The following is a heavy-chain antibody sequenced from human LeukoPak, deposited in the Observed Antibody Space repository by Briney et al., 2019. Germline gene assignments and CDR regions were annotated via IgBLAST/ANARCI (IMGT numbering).Heavy chain of an antibody. CDR3: AKAGIGADGAGFLCEY. D-gene: IGHD1-1*01. V-gene: IGHV3-23*01. Sequence: PGGSLRLSCAVSGITLSNYGMTWVRQAPGKGLEWVSTASYYVGKQYHADSVRGRFTVSRDNSRNTVSLQMSSLRVEDTGIYYCAKAGIGADGAGFLCEYWGQGTLVTVSS. CDR2: ASYYVGKQ. J-gene: IGHJ4*02. CDR1: GITLSNYG.